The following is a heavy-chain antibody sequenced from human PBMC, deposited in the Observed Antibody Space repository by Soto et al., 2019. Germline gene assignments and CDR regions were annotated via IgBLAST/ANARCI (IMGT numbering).Heavy chain of an antibody. CDR1: GFTFSDYY. CDR3: ARDPLPLRYFDWYWFDP. V-gene: IGHV3-11*01. CDR2: ISSSGSTI. Sequence: QVQLVESGGGLVKPGGSLRLSCAASGFTFSDYYMSWIRQAPGKGLEWVSYISSSGSTIYYADSVKGRFTISRDNAKNSLYLQMNSLSAEDTAVYYCARDPLPLRYFDWYWFDPWGQGTLVTVSS. D-gene: IGHD3-9*01. J-gene: IGHJ5*02.